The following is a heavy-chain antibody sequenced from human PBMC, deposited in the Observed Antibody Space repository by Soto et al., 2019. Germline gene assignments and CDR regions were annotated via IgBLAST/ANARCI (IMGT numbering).Heavy chain of an antibody. Sequence: EVPLVESGGGLVKPGGSLRLSCAASGFTFSSYSMNWVRQAPGKGLEWVSPISSSSSYIYYADSVKGRFTISRDNAKNSLYLQMNSLRAEDTAVYYCARMDYYGSGSYTNTNWFDPWGQGTLVTVSS. CDR3: ARMDYYGSGSYTNTNWFDP. CDR2: ISSSSSYI. J-gene: IGHJ5*02. CDR1: GFTFSSYS. V-gene: IGHV3-21*01. D-gene: IGHD3-10*01.